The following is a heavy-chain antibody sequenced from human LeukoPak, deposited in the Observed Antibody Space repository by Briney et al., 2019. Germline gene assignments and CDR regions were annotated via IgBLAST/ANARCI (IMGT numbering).Heavy chain of an antibody. CDR1: GRTFSSYA. CDR2: IVPIFGTA. V-gene: IGHV1-69*06. D-gene: IGHD5-18*01. CDR3: ASHRARGYSYGYGYYFDY. Sequence: GASVKVSCKASGRTFSSYAISWVRQAPGQGLEWMGGIVPIFGTANYAQKFQGRVTITADKSTSTAYMELSSLRSEDTAVYYCASHRARGYSYGYGYYFDYWGQGTLVTVSS. J-gene: IGHJ4*02.